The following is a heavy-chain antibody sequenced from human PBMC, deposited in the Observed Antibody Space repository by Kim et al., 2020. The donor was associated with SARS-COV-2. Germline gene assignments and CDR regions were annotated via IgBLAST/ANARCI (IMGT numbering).Heavy chain of an antibody. D-gene: IGHD3-10*01. J-gene: IGHJ4*02. CDR2: INGAATST. CDR3: ARGRGELPDY. CDR1: GFTFSTYW. Sequence: GGSPRLSCAASGFTFSTYWMHWVRQAPGKGLVWLSRINGAATSTNYADSVGGRFTISRDNAKNTLYLQLNSLRADDTAVYYCARGRGELPDYWGQGTLV. V-gene: IGHV3-74*01.